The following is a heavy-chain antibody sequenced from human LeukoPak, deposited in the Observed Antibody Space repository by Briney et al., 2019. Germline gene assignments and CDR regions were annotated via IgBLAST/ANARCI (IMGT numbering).Heavy chain of an antibody. CDR1: GFTFSDYY. CDR3: ARDFPFGDYLDY. D-gene: IGHD3-3*01. V-gene: IGHV3-11*06. CDR2: ISSSSSYT. J-gene: IGHJ4*02. Sequence: GGSLRLSCAASGFTFSDYYMSWIRQAPGKGLEWVSYISSSSSYTNYADSVEGRFTISRDNAKNSLYLQMNSLRAEDTAVYYCARDFPFGDYLDYWGQGTLVTVSS.